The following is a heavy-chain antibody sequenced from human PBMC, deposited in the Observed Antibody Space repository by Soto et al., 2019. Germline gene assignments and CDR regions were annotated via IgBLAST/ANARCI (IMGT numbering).Heavy chain of an antibody. J-gene: IGHJ4*02. D-gene: IGHD6-13*01. Sequence: QVQLVESGGGVVQPGRSLRLSCAASGFTFSRYGMHWVRQAPGKGLEWVAIKSYDGSIEYYADSVKGRFTVSRDNSKNTLYLQMNSLRAEDTDIYYCAKESSSWPYYFDYWGQGTLVTVSS. V-gene: IGHV3-30*18. CDR1: GFTFSRYG. CDR3: AKESSSWPYYFDY. CDR2: KSYDGSIE.